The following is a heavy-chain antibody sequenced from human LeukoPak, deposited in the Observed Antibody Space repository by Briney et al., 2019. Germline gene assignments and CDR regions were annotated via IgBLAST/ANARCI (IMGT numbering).Heavy chain of an antibody. CDR1: GFTFSSYG. V-gene: IGHV3-30*02. J-gene: IGHJ4*02. D-gene: IGHD1-1*01. CDR3: ARDRPDELERFDY. CDR2: IRYDGSNK. Sequence: GGSLRLSCAASGFTFSSYGMHWVRQAPGKGLEWVAFIRYDGSNKYYADSVKGRFTISRDNSKNTLYLQMNSLRAEDTAVYYCARDRPDELERFDYWGQGTLVTVSS.